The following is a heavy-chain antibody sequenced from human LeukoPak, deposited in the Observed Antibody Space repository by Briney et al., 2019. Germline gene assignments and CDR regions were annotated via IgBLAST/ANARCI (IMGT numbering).Heavy chain of an antibody. CDR2: INPNSGGT. D-gene: IGHD5-18*01. Sequence: ASVKVSCKASGHKFIAYYMHWVRQAPGHGLEWMGWINPNSGGTNYAQKFQGRVTMTRDTSISTAYMELRSLRSDDTAAYYCAQHLDGQLWIFDYWGQGTEVTVSS. J-gene: IGHJ4*02. CDR3: AQHLDGQLWIFDY. V-gene: IGHV1-2*02. CDR1: GHKFIAYY.